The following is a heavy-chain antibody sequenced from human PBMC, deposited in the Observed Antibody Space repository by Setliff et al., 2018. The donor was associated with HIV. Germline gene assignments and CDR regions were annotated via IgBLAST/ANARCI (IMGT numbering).Heavy chain of an antibody. V-gene: IGHV1-3*01. J-gene: IGHJ6*03. D-gene: IGHD3-16*01. CDR2: INSGKGNT. CDR3: ARESTVVLGDDVDNYHYSYMDV. CDR1: GYTFFSYA. Sequence: ASVKVSCKASGYTFFSYALHWMRQAPGQRLEWMGWINSGKGNTEYSQKFQGRVTITRDTLASTAYMELISLTSDDTAIYFCARESTVVLGDDVDNYHYSYMDVWGKGTTVTVSS.